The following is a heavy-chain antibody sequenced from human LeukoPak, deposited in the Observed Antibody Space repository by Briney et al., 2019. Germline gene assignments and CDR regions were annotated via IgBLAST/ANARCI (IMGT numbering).Heavy chain of an antibody. CDR2: ISYDGSNK. V-gene: IGHV3-30*18. CDR3: AKDPHYYGSGSYGDYFDY. Sequence: GGSLRLSCAASGFTFSSYGMHWVRQAPGKGLGWVAVISYDGSNKYYADSVKGRFTISRDNSKNTLYLQMNSLRAEDTAVYYCAKDPHYYGSGSYGDYFDYWGQGTLVTVSS. D-gene: IGHD3-10*01. J-gene: IGHJ4*02. CDR1: GFTFSSYG.